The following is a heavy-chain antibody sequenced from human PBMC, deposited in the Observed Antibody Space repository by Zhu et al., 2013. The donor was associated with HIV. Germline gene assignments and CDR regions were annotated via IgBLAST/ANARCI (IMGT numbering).Heavy chain of an antibody. CDR1: GGTFSSYA. J-gene: IGHJ6*02. Sequence: QVQLVQSGAEVKKPGSSVKVSCKASGGTFSSYAISWVRQAPGQGLEWMGGIIPIFGTANYAQKFQGRVTITADESTSTAYMELSSLRSEDTAVYYCARVSFGCSSTSCHGITGTTNYYYYGMDVWGQGP. CDR3: ARVSFGCSSTSCHGITGTTNYYYYGMDV. V-gene: IGHV1-69*01. D-gene: IGHD2-2*01. CDR2: IIPIFGTA.